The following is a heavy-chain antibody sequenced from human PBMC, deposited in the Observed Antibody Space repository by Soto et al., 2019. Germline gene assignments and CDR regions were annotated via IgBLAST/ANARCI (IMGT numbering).Heavy chain of an antibody. D-gene: IGHD1-26*01. Sequence: GGSLRLSCAGSAFTFSNYAMAWVRQAPGKGLEWVSSIAGSGGDISYADSVKGRFTISRDNSKSTLFLQMDSLRAEDTAIYYCAKKYYGTYPFEYWGQGTLVTVSS. CDR1: AFTFSNYA. CDR2: IAGSGGDI. J-gene: IGHJ4*02. V-gene: IGHV3-23*01. CDR3: AKKYYGTYPFEY.